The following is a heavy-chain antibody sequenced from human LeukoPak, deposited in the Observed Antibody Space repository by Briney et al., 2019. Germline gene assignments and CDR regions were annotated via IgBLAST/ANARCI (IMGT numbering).Heavy chain of an antibody. Sequence: EASVKVSCKASGYTFTNYAMNWVRQAPGQGLEWMGWINPNSGGTNYAQKFQGRVTMTRDTSITTAYMEPSRLRSDDTAVYYCARVSSGSYLPLIGAFHIWGQGTMVTVSS. J-gene: IGHJ3*02. CDR2: INPNSGGT. CDR1: GYTFTNYA. CDR3: ARVSSGSYLPLIGAFHI. D-gene: IGHD3-10*01. V-gene: IGHV1-2*02.